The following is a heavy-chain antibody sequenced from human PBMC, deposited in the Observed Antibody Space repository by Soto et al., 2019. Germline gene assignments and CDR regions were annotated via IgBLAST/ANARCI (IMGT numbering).Heavy chain of an antibody. D-gene: IGHD2-15*01. J-gene: IGHJ6*03. CDR2: INSDGSVS. V-gene: IGHV3-74*02. CDR3: ARGDCVGGTCYSLAGSFYSCMDV. Sequence: EVQLVESGGGLVQPGGSLRLSCAASGFTFSNYWMYWVRQAPGKGLEWVSRINSDGSVSSHADSVRGRLTISRDNVKNTLYLHMDSLRAEDTAVYFCARGDCVGGTCYSLAGSFYSCMDVWGKGTTVTVFS. CDR1: GFTFSNYW.